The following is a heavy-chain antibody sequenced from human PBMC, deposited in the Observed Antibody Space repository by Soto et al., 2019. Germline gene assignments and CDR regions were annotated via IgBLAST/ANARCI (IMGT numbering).Heavy chain of an antibody. CDR3: AKENGYSSSWFEFEY. J-gene: IGHJ4*02. D-gene: IGHD6-13*01. V-gene: IGHV5-51*01. CDR1: GYSFTKYW. CDR2: IYPGDSDT. Sequence: GESLKISCKGSGYSFTKYWIGWVRQVPGKGLEWMGIIYPGDSDTRYSPSFQGQVTMSVDKSINTAYLQWSSLKASDSAMYYCAKENGYSSSWFEFEYWGQGTLVTVSS.